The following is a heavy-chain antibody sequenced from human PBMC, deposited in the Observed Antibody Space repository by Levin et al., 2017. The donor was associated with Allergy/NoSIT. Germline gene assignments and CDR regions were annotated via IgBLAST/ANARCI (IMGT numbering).Heavy chain of an antibody. CDR2: IYTSGST. J-gene: IGHJ3*02. CDR3: ARDDPMVRGRAFDI. V-gene: IGHV4-61*02. CDR1: GGSISSGSYY. D-gene: IGHD3-10*01. Sequence: SQTLSLTCTVSGGSISSGSYYWSWIRQPAGKGLEWIGRIYTSGSTNYNPSLKSRVTISVDTSKNQFSLKLSSVTAADTAVYYCARDDPMVRGRAFDIWGQGTMVTVSS.